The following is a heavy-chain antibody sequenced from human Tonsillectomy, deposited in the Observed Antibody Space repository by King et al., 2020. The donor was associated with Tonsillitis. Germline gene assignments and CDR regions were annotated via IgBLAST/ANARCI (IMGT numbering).Heavy chain of an antibody. J-gene: IGHJ3*02. Sequence: VQLVESGGGLVQPGGSLRLSCAVSGFTFRSYAMSWVRQAPGKGLEWVSGISGSGSSTYYADSVKGRFSISRDNSKNTLYEEMNNLSAEDTAVYYCAKDLLQCSGGSCYVAFDIWGQGTMVTVSS. CDR2: ISGSGSST. V-gene: IGHV3-23*04. D-gene: IGHD2-15*01. CDR1: GFTFRSYA. CDR3: AKDLLQCSGGSCYVAFDI.